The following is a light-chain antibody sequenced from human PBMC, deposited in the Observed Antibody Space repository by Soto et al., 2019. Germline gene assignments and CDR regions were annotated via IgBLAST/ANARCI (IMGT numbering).Light chain of an antibody. CDR2: DVS. Sequence: AIQLTQSPSSLSASVGDRATITCRASQDIRGALAWYQQKPGKAPKILLYDVSTLESGVPSRFSGSGSGTDFTLTISSLQPVDFATYYCQQFNSYPITFGQGTRLEIK. CDR3: QQFNSYPIT. J-gene: IGKJ5*01. CDR1: QDIRGA. V-gene: IGKV1-13*02.